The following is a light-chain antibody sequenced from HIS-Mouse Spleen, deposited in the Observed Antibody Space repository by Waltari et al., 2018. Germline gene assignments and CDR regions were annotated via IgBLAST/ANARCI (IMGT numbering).Light chain of an antibody. CDR2: EAS. CDR3: SAYTSSSTLDVV. Sequence: QSALTQPASVSGSPGQSITISCTGTSSDVGGYNYVSWYQQNPGKAPKLMIYEASNQPSGGATRFSGSKSGNTASLTISGLQAEDEADYYCSAYTSSSTLDVVFGGGTKLTVL. V-gene: IGLV2-14*01. J-gene: IGLJ2*01. CDR1: SSDVGGYNY.